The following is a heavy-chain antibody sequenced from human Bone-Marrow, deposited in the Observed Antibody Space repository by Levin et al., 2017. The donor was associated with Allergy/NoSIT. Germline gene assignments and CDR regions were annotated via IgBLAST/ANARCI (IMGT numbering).Heavy chain of an antibody. V-gene: IGHV3-30*18. D-gene: IGHD2-15*01. CDR3: AKVEVAYDY. CDR1: GFTFSTYG. CDR2: ISYDGSQK. Sequence: GESLKISCAASGFTFSTYGMHWVRQAPGKGLEWVALISYDGSQKKYADSVKGRFTISRDNSKNTLFLQMNSLRVEDTAVYYCAKVEVAYDYWGLGTLVTVSS. J-gene: IGHJ4*02.